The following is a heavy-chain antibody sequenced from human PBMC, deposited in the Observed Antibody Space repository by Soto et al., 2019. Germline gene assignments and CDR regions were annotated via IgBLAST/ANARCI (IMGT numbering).Heavy chain of an antibody. CDR1: GYTFTGHY. Sequence: ASVKVSCKASGYTFTGHYIHWVRQAPEQGPEWMGEIGPNIGGTNYAQKFQGRVTMTRDTSISTAYMELSRLRSDDTAVYYGAREAPVGWFGPWGQGTLVTVSS. CDR3: AREAPVGWFGP. CDR2: IGPNIGGT. D-gene: IGHD1-26*01. J-gene: IGHJ5*02. V-gene: IGHV1-2*02.